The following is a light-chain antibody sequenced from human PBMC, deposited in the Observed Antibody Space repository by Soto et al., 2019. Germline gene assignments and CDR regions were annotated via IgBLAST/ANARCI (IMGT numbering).Light chain of an antibody. V-gene: IGLV2-14*03. CDR1: SSDVGSDYNY. J-gene: IGLJ1*01. Sequence: QSVLTQPASVSGSPGQSIAISCTGTSSDVGSDYNYVSWYQQHPGKAPKLMVYDVSTRPSGVSNRFSGSKSGTTASLTISGLQAEDEADYYCCSCTSISTYVFGTGTKVTVL. CDR2: DVS. CDR3: CSCTSISTYV.